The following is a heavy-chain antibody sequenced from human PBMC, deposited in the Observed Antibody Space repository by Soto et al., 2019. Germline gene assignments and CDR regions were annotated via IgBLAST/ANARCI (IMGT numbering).Heavy chain of an antibody. Sequence: GGSLRLSCAASGFTFSNFAMHWVRRAPGKGLEWVAVISYDGTNKYYADSVKGRFTISRDSSKDTLYLLMNSLRSEDTAAYYCARGESVRVPPAQYWGKGTLVTVSS. J-gene: IGHJ4*02. CDR3: ARGESVRVPPAQY. D-gene: IGHD2-2*01. CDR1: GFTFSNFA. CDR2: ISYDGTNK. V-gene: IGHV3-30-3*01.